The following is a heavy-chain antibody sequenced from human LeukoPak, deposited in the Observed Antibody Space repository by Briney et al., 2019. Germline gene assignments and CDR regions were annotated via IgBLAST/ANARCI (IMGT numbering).Heavy chain of an antibody. CDR2: IYYSGST. CDR1: GGSISSYY. CDR3: ARSPYGSGRYGPQFDY. Sequence: SETLSLTCTVSGGSISSYYWSWIRQPPGKGLECIGYIYYSGSTNYHPSLKSRVTISVDTSKNQFSLKLSCVTAADTAVYYCARSPYGSGRYGPQFDYGGQGTLVTVSS. V-gene: IGHV4-59*01. J-gene: IGHJ4*02. D-gene: IGHD3-10*01.